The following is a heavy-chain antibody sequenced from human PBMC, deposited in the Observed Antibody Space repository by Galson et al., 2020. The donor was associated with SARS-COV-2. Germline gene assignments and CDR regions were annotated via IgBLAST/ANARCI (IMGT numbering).Heavy chain of an antibody. J-gene: IGHJ6*02. CDR2: ISNDGSQK. V-gene: IGHV3-30*04. Sequence: GGSLRLSCAASGFIFGSFAMHWVRQAPGKGLEWVAVISNDGSQKYYADSVKGRFTISSDNSKNTLYLQMNSLRAEDTVVYYCARAGSSGLYCAQGGMDVWGQGTTVIVSS. D-gene: IGHD3-22*01. CDR3: ARAGSSGLYCAQGGMDV. CDR1: GFIFGSFA.